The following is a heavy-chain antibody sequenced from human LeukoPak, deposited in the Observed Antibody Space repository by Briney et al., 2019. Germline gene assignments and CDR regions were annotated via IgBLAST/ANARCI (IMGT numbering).Heavy chain of an antibody. V-gene: IGHV1-69*01. Sequence: GSSVKVSCKASGATFSYYAISWVRQAPGKGLEWVGGIIPIFGTTNYAQKFQGRVTITADESTSTGYMELRSLRSEDTAVYFCAREYCTNGVCSTGPEYRGQGTLVTVSS. J-gene: IGHJ4*02. CDR3: AREYCTNGVCSTGPEY. D-gene: IGHD2-8*01. CDR1: GATFSYYA. CDR2: IIPIFGTT.